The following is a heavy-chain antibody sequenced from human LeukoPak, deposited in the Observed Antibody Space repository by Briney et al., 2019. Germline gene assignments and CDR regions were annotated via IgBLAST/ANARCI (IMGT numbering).Heavy chain of an antibody. Sequence: GRSLRLSCAASGFTVSSNYMSWVRQAPGKGLEWVSVIYSGGSTYYADSVKGRFTISRDNAKNSLYLQMHSLRAEDTAVYYCARDLADYSDYWGQGTLVTVSS. D-gene: IGHD2-21*01. CDR3: ARDLADYSDY. J-gene: IGHJ4*02. CDR2: IYSGGST. V-gene: IGHV3-53*01. CDR1: GFTVSSNY.